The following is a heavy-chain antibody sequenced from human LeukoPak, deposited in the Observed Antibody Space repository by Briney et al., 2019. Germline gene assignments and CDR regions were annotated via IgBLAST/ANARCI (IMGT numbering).Heavy chain of an antibody. D-gene: IGHD5-24*01. CDR1: GYTFTSHG. J-gene: IGHJ3*02. CDR3: ARLTRETGDGFDI. Sequence: ASVKVSCKASGYTFTSHGISWVRQAPGQGLEWMGWINPNKGNTNIAQNVQDRVTLISDTSTGTAYMEVRSLISDDTAMYFCARLTRETGDGFDIWGQGTLVIVSS. CDR2: INPNKGNT. V-gene: IGHV1-18*01.